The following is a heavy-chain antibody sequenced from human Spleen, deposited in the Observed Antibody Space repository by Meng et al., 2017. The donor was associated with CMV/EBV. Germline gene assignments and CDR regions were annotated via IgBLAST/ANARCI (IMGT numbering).Heavy chain of an antibody. CDR2: INPNSGGT. D-gene: IGHD6-19*01. CDR1: GYTFTGYH. J-gene: IGHJ4*02. V-gene: IGHV1-2*02. Sequence: ASVKVSCKASGYTFTGYHMHWLRQAPGQGLEWMGWINPNSGGTDYAQKFQGRVTMTTDTSISTAYMELSRLRSDDTAVYYCARGRGQWLVFDYWGQGTLVTVSS. CDR3: ARGRGQWLVFDY.